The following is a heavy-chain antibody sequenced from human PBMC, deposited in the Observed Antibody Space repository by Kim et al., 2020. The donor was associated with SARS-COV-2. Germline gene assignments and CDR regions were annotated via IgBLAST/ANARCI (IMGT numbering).Heavy chain of an antibody. D-gene: IGHD3-3*01. J-gene: IGHJ4*02. Sequence: DSVKGRFITSRDNPKTTLDLKMNSLRAEDTAVYYCARDDYDFWSGYYEVDYWGQGTLVTVSS. CDR3: ARDDYDFWSGYYEVDY. V-gene: IGHV3-30*07.